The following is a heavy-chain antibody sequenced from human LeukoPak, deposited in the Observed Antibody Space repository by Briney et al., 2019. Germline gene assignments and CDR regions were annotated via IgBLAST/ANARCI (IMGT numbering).Heavy chain of an antibody. J-gene: IGHJ4*02. CDR2: IFYTGST. D-gene: IGHD6-13*01. Sequence: PSETLSLTCTVSGGSISSYFWSWIRQPPGQGQELIGYIFYTGSTNYNPSLNNRVTISIETSKNQFSLNLSFVTAADTAVYYCARALRVSLFDYWGPGILVTVSS. CDR1: GGSISSYF. CDR3: ARALRVSLFDY. V-gene: IGHV4-59*01.